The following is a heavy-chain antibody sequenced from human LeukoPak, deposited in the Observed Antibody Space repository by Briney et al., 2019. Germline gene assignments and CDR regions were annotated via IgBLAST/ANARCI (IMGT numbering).Heavy chain of an antibody. J-gene: IGHJ3*02. D-gene: IGHD3-3*01. V-gene: IGHV4-59*01. Sequence: SETLSLTCTVSGGSISSNYWSWIRQPPGKGLEWIGYIYYSGSTNYNPSLKSRVTISVDTSKNQFSLKLSSVTAADTAVYYCARGRAYYDFWSGYISRDAFDIWGQGTMVTVSS. CDR1: GGSISSNY. CDR2: IYYSGST. CDR3: ARGRAYYDFWSGYISRDAFDI.